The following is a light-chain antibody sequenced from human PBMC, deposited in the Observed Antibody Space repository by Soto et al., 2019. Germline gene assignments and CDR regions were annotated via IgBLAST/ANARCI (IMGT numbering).Light chain of an antibody. Sequence: MVMAQSPDTLSVSPGERATLSCMASQSVGSNLAWYQQKPGQAPRLLIYDTSTRATGIPVRFSGSGFGTEFTLTISSLQSEDFAVYFCHQANNWPRTFGQGTKVDIK. CDR3: HQANNWPRT. CDR1: QSVGSN. V-gene: IGKV3D-15*01. CDR2: DTS. J-gene: IGKJ1*01.